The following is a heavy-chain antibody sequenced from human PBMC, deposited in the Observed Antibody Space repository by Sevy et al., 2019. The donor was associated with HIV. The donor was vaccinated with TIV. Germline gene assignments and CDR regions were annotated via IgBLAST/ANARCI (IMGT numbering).Heavy chain of an antibody. D-gene: IGHD1-26*01. CDR1: GFTFSTYS. V-gene: IGHV3-21*01. CDR2: ITFNDNFR. Sequence: GGSLRLSCAASGFTFSTYSMDWVRQAPGKGLEWVSSITFNDNFRHYADSVKGRFTISRDNAKNSLYLQMNSLRAEDTAVYYCARVYSGYYNSWGQGTLVTVSS. CDR3: ARVYSGYYNS. J-gene: IGHJ4*02.